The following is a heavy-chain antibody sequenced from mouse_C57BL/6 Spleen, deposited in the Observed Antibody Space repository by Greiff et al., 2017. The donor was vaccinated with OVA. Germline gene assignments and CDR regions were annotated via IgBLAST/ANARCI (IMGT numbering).Heavy chain of an antibody. CDR1: YTFTDYYM. CDR3: RAY. J-gene: IGHJ2*01. V-gene: IGHV1-83*01. CDR2: YPGSGNTY. Sequence: VQLQQSGPELVKPGASVKMSCKASGYTFTDYYMHWVKQKPGKGLEWIGEIYPGSGNTYYNEKFKGKATLTAGTSSSTAYMQLSSLTSEDSAVYFCARAYWGQGTTLTVSS.